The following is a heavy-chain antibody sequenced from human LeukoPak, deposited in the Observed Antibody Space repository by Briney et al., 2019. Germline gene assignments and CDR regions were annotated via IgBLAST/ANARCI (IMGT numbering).Heavy chain of an antibody. CDR3: AKDIGADEATGDNSFDY. CDR1: GFTFSSYA. D-gene: IGHD5-24*01. Sequence: GGSLRLSCGASGFTFSSYAMHWVRQAPGKGLEWVSGISWNSGSIGYADSVKGRFTISRDNAKNSLYLQMNSLRAEDTALYYCAKDIGADEATGDNSFDYWGQGTLVTVSS. J-gene: IGHJ4*02. CDR2: ISWNSGSI. V-gene: IGHV3-9*01.